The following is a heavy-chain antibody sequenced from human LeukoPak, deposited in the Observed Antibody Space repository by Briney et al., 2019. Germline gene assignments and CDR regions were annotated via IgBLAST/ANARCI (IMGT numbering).Heavy chain of an antibody. CDR1: GVSISSSSYY. CDR3: ARDQFGSGEFGMDV. J-gene: IGHJ6*04. D-gene: IGHD3-16*01. CDR2: IYYSGST. Sequence: PSETLSFTCTVSGVSISSSSYYWGWIRQPPGKGLEWIGSIYYSGSTYYNPSLKSRVTISVDTSKNQFSLKLSSVTAADTAVYYCARDQFGSGEFGMDVWGKGTTVTVSS. V-gene: IGHV4-39*07.